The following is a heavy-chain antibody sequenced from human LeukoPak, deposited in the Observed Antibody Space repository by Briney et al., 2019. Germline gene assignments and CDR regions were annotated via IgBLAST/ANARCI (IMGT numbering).Heavy chain of an antibody. D-gene: IGHD3-16*01. J-gene: IGHJ4*02. CDR3: TRYDYSYFDF. CDR2: ISGSDVQT. V-gene: IGHV3-23*01. CDR1: GFNFNSFP. Sequence: PGGSLRLSCSASGFNFNSFPMSGVRQAPGKGLEWVSTISGSDVQTYYADSMKGRFTISRDKSKNTIFLQMSSLRAEDTALYYCTRYDYSYFDFWGQGTLVTVSS.